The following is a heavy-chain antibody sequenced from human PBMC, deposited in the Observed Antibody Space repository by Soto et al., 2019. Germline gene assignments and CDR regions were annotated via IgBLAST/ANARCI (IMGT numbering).Heavy chain of an antibody. Sequence: ASVKVSCKASGYTFSSYYMHWVRQAPGQGLEWMGTINPKSGNTNYAQKLQGRVTMTTDTSTSTAYMELRSLRSDDTAVYYCARDYDILTGYPDAFDIWGQGTMVTVSS. D-gene: IGHD3-9*01. CDR2: INPKSGNT. V-gene: IGHV1-46*01. CDR3: ARDYDILTGYPDAFDI. CDR1: GYTFSSYY. J-gene: IGHJ3*02.